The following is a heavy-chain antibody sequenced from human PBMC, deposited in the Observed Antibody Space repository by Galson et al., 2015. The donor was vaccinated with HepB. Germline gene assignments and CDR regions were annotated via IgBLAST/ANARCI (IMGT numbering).Heavy chain of an antibody. CDR3: AKDPRSFYYDSSGYYWGY. V-gene: IGHV3-23*01. CDR1: GFTFSSYA. J-gene: IGHJ4*02. D-gene: IGHD3-22*01. CDR2: ISGSGGST. Sequence: SLRLSCAASGFTFSSYAMSWVRQAPGKGLEWVSAISGSGGSTYYADSVKGRFTISRDNSKNTLYLQMNSLRAEDTAVYYCAKDPRSFYYDSSGYYWGYWGQGTLVTVSS.